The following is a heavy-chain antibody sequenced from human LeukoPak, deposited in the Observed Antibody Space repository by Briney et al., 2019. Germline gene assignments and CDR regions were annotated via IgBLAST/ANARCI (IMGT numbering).Heavy chain of an antibody. J-gene: IGHJ3*02. CDR3: ARDFVHYYDSSGFKDLGAFDI. Sequence: ASVKVSCKASGYTFTSYGISWVRQAPGQGLEWMGWISAYNGNTNYAQKFQGRVTMTRDMSTSTVYMELSSLRSEDTAVYYCARDFVHYYDSSGFKDLGAFDIWGQGTMVTVSS. D-gene: IGHD3-22*01. CDR1: GYTFTSYG. V-gene: IGHV1-18*01. CDR2: ISAYNGNT.